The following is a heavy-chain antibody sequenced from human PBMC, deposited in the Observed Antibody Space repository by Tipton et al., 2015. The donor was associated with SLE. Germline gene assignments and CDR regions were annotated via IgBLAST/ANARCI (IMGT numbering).Heavy chain of an antibody. J-gene: IGHJ3*02. CDR2: ISGSGGST. Sequence: SLRLSCAASGFTFSSYAMSWFRQAPGKGLEWVSAISGSGGSTYYADSVKGRFTISRDNSKNTLYLQMNSLRAEDTAVYYCAKPSGYGSGPDAFDIWGQGTMVTVSS. D-gene: IGHD6-19*01. CDR3: AKPSGYGSGPDAFDI. CDR1: GFTFSSYA. V-gene: IGHV3-23*01.